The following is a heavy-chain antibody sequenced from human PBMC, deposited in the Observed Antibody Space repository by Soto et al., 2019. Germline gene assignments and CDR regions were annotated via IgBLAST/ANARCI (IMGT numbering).Heavy chain of an antibody. J-gene: IGHJ1*01. Sequence: EVHLVESGGGLVQPGGSLRLSCVASGFTFSSYWMHWVRQAPGKGPVWVSSISNDGSSTSYADPVKGRFTISRDNAKNTLYLQMNSLRAEDTAVYYCARLPNKSPQNWGQGTLVIVSP. V-gene: IGHV3-74*01. CDR3: ARLPNKSPQN. CDR1: GFTFSSYW. CDR2: ISNDGSST.